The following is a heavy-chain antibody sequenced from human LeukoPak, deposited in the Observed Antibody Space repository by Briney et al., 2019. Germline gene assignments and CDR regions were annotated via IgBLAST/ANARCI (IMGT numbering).Heavy chain of an antibody. V-gene: IGHV3-73*01. D-gene: IGHD6-13*01. J-gene: IGHJ6*02. CDR1: GFTFSGSA. CDR3: AREYSSTWTNYYYYGMDV. Sequence: GGSLKLSCAASGFTFSGSAMHWVRQASGKGLEWVGRIRSKANSYATAYAASVKGRFTISRDDSKNTAYLQMNSLRAEDTAVYYCAREYSSTWTNYYYYGMDVWGQGTTVTVSS. CDR2: IRSKANSYAT.